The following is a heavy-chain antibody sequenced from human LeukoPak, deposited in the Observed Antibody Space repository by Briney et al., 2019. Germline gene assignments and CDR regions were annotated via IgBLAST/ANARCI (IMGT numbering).Heavy chain of an antibody. V-gene: IGHV3-23*01. CDR3: AKWKYSNSGIDDY. J-gene: IGHJ4*02. CDR1: GFTFSSYA. Sequence: GGSLRLSCAASGFTFSSYAMSWVRQVPGKGLEWVSVISGSGDNTYYADSVKGRFTISRDNSRNMLYLQMNSLRAEDTAVYYCAKWKYSNSGIDDYWGQGTLVTVSS. CDR2: ISGSGDNT. D-gene: IGHD6-6*01.